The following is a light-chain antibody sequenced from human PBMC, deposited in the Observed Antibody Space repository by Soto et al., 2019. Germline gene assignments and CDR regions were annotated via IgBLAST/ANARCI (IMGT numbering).Light chain of an antibody. Sequence: NFMLTQPHSVSESPGKTVTLSCTRRSGGIANDYVQWCQQRPGSAPTTVIYEDSKRPSGVPDRFSGSIDSSSNSASLTISGLETEDEAVYYCQSYDGSNWVFGGGTKLTVL. V-gene: IGLV6-57*04. CDR2: EDS. J-gene: IGLJ3*02. CDR3: QSYDGSNWV. CDR1: SGGIANDY.